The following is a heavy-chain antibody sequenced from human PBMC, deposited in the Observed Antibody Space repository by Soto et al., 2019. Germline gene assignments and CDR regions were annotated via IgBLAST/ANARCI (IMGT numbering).Heavy chain of an antibody. J-gene: IGHJ4*02. CDR2: IWYDGSIK. V-gene: IGHV3-33*01. CDR1: GFAFSTYG. Sequence: QVQLVESGGGVVQPGRSLRLSCVASGFAFSTYGIHWVRQAPGKGLEWVAVIWYDGSIKYYADSVKGRFTISRDNSKNTLYLQINSLRADDTGVYYCARASGPFDYWGRGTQVTVSS. D-gene: IGHD5-12*01. CDR3: ARASGPFDY.